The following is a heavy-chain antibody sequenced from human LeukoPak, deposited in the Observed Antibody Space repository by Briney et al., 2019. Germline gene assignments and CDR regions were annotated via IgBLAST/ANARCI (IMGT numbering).Heavy chain of an antibody. V-gene: IGHV3-7*01. CDR3: ARDRGIVAQFDP. CDR2: IKQDGSEK. CDR1: GFTFSSYA. D-gene: IGHD1-26*01. Sequence: GRSLRLSCAASGFTFSSYAMHWVRQAPGKGLEWVANIKQDGSEKYYVDSVKGRFTISRDNAKNSLYLQMNSLRAEDTAVYYCARDRGIVAQFDPWGQGTLVTVSS. J-gene: IGHJ5*02.